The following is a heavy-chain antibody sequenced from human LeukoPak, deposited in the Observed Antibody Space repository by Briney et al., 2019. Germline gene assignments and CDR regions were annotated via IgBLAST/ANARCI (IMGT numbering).Heavy chain of an antibody. CDR3: AKPREGSSSWYAAG. J-gene: IGHJ4*02. CDR1: GFTFSSYG. CDR2: ISYDGSNS. Sequence: GGSLRLSCAASGFTFSSYGMHWVRQAPGKGLEWVAVISYDGSNSYYADSVKGRFTISRDNSKNTLYLQMNSLRAEDTAVYHCAKPREGSSSWYAAGWGQGTLVTVSS. D-gene: IGHD6-13*01. V-gene: IGHV3-30*18.